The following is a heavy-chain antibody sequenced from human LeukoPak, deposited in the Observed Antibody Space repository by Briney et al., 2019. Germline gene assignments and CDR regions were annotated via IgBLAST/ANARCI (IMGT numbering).Heavy chain of an antibody. CDR3: ARQLDYGGFGAFGI. Sequence: GESLKTSCKGSGYTFTNYWIHWVRQMPGKGLEWMGNVYPGDSDTGYSPSFQGQVTISADKSITTTYLQWNSLKASDTAIYYCARQLDYGGFGAFGIWGQGTMVTVSS. V-gene: IGHV5-51*01. CDR2: VYPGDSDT. J-gene: IGHJ3*02. D-gene: IGHD4-23*01. CDR1: GYTFTNYW.